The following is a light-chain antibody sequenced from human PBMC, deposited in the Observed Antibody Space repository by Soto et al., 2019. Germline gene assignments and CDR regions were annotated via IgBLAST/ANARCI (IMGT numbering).Light chain of an antibody. CDR1: SSDVGGSIY. J-gene: IGLJ3*02. CDR3: NSYTSSGTVV. Sequence: QSVLTQPASVSGWPGQSITIYCTGTSSDVGGSIYVSWYQLSPGKAPKLLIYDVDRPSGVSNRFSGSKSGNTASLTISGLQPEDEADYYCNSYTSSGTVVFGGGTKLTVL. V-gene: IGLV2-14*01. CDR2: DV.